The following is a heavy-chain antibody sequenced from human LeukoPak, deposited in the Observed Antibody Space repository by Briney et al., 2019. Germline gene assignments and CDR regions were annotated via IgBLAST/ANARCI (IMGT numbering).Heavy chain of an antibody. V-gene: IGHV4-59*08. D-gene: IGHD3-10*01. CDR3: ARSPRGSGNYMRFDP. CDR1: GGSISSYY. CDR2: IYYSGST. J-gene: IGHJ5*02. Sequence: SETLSLTCTVSGGSISSYYWSWIRQPPGKGLEWIGYIYYSGSTNYNPSLKSRVTISVDTSKNHFSLKLSSVTAADTAVYYCARSPRGSGNYMRFDPWGQGTLVTVSS.